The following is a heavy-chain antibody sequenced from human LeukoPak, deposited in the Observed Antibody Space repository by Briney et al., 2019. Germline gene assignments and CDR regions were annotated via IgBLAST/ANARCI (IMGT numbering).Heavy chain of an antibody. V-gene: IGHV3-21*01. CDR2: ISSSSSYI. CDR3: AKGSVSSSWGT. J-gene: IGHJ5*02. CDR1: GFTFSSYS. Sequence: PGGSLRLSCAASGFTFSSYSMNWVRQAPGKGLEWVSSISSSSSYIYYADSVKGRFTISRGNSKNTLYLQMNSLRAEDTAVYYCAKGSVSSSWGTWGQGTLVTVSS. D-gene: IGHD6-13*01.